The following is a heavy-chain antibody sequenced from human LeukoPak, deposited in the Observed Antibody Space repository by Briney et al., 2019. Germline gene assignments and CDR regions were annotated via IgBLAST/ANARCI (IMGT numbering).Heavy chain of an antibody. CDR3: AFGRDGYAHFLDY. CDR2: VTGSGADT. J-gene: IGHJ4*02. Sequence: PGGSLRLSCSPSGYIFSNYAMSWVRQAPGKGLEWVSAVTGSGADTYYAGSVQGRFTVSRDNTKNTLFLHMNNLRAEDTAKYYCAFGRDGYAHFLDYWGQGTLVTVSS. CDR1: GYIFSNYA. V-gene: IGHV3-23*01. D-gene: IGHD5-24*01.